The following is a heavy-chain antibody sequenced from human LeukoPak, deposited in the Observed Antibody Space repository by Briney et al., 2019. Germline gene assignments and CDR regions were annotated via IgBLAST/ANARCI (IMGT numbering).Heavy chain of an antibody. Sequence: SGTLSLTCTVSGGSISSGSYYWSWIRQPAGKGLEWIGRIYTSGSTNYNPSLKSRVTISVDTSKNQFSLKLSSVTAADTAVYYCAGIAAAIRRSRNAFDIWGQGTMVTVSS. CDR1: GGSISSGSYY. CDR2: IYTSGST. D-gene: IGHD6-13*01. J-gene: IGHJ3*02. CDR3: AGIAAAIRRSRNAFDI. V-gene: IGHV4-61*02.